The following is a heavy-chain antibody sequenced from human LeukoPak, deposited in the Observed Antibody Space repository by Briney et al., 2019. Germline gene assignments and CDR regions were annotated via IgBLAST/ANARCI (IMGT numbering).Heavy chain of an antibody. CDR1: GFTFSSYA. CDR2: FSGSGGNT. CDR3: AKGGYSSGWYFDY. J-gene: IGHJ4*02. V-gene: IGHV3-23*01. Sequence: GGSLRLSCAASGFTFSSYAMSWVRQAPGKGLEWVSTFSGSGGNTYYADSVKGRFTISRDNSKNTLYLQMNSLRAEDTAVYYCAKGGYSSGWYFDYWGQGTLVTVSS. D-gene: IGHD6-19*01.